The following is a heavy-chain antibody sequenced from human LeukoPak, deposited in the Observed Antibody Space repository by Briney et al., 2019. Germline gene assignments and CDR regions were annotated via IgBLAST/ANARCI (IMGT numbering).Heavy chain of an antibody. J-gene: IGHJ3*02. CDR3: AKFRVDYDFWSGYRIDAFDI. V-gene: IGHV3-23*01. Sequence: GGSLRLSCAASGFTFSSYAMSWVCQAPGKGLEWVSAISGSGGSTYYADSVKGRFTISRDNSKNTLYLQMNSLRAEDTAVYYCAKFRVDYDFWSGYRIDAFDIWGQGTMVTVSS. D-gene: IGHD3-3*01. CDR1: GFTFSSYA. CDR2: ISGSGGST.